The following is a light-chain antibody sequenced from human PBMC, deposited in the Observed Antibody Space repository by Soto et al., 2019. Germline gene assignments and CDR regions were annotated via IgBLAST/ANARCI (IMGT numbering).Light chain of an antibody. J-gene: IGKJ5*01. Sequence: EIGLTQSPGTLSLSPGERATLSCRASQSVSSSYLAWYQQKPGQAPRLIISGASSRATGIPDRFSGSGSGTDFTLTISRLEPEDFAVYYCQQYGNSLSLTFGQGTRLEMK. CDR3: QQYGNSLSLT. CDR1: QSVSSSY. V-gene: IGKV3-20*01. CDR2: GAS.